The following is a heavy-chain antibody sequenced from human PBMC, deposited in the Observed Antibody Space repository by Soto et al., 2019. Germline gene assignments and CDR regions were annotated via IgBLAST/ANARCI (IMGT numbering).Heavy chain of an antibody. CDR1: GFTFGDYA. V-gene: IGHV3-49*03. CDR2: IRSKAYGGTT. CDR3: TRDATFGPGSDYNYFDY. Sequence: GGSLRLSCTASGFTFGDYAMSWFRQAPGKGLEWVGFIRSKAYGGTTEYAASVKGRFTISRDDSKSIAYLQMNSLKTEDTAVYYCTRDATFGPGSDYNYFDYWGQGTLVTVSS. D-gene: IGHD3-10*01. J-gene: IGHJ4*02.